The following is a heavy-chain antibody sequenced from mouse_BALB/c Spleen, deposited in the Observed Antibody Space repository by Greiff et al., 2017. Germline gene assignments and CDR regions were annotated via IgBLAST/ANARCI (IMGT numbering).Heavy chain of an antibody. J-gene: IGHJ2*01. Sequence: VQVVESGPGLVAPSQSLSITCTVSGFSLTGYGVNWVRQPPGKGLEWLGMIWGDGSTDYNSALKSRLSISKDNSKSQVFLKMNSLQTDDTARYYCARVLRRGDFDYWGQGTTLTVSS. CDR1: GFSLTGYG. V-gene: IGHV2-6-7*01. D-gene: IGHD1-2*01. CDR2: IWGDGST. CDR3: ARVLRRGDFDY.